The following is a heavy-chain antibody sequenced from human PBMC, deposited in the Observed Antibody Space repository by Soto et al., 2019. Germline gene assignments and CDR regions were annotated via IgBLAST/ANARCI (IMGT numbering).Heavy chain of an antibody. CDR3: ARGPFYGSGSYYREETYYYYYYMDV. V-gene: IGHV1-8*01. J-gene: IGHJ6*03. CDR2: MNPNSGNT. Sequence: ASVKVSCKASGYTFTSYDINWVRQATGQGLEWMGWMNPNSGNTGYAQKFQGRVTMTRNTSISTAYMELSSLRSEDTAVYYCARGPFYGSGSYYREETYYYYYYMDVWGKGTTVTVSS. CDR1: GYTFTSYD. D-gene: IGHD3-10*01.